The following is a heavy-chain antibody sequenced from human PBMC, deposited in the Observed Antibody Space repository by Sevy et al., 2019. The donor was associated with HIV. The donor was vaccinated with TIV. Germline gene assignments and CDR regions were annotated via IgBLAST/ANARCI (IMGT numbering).Heavy chain of an antibody. CDR3: ARETLPMVRGVLPPYFDY. CDR2: IYYSGST. J-gene: IGHJ4*02. V-gene: IGHV4-31*03. Sequence: SETLSLTCTVSGGSISSGGYYWSWNRQHPGKGLEWIGYIYYSGSTYYNPSLKSRVTISVDTSKNQFSLKLSSVTAADTAVYYCARETLPMVRGVLPPYFDYWGQGTLVTVSS. D-gene: IGHD3-10*01. CDR1: GGSISSGGYY.